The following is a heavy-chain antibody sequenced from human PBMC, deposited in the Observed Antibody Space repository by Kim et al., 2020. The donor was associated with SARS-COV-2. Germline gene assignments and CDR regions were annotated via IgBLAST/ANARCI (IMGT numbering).Heavy chain of an antibody. V-gene: IGHV3-30*07. J-gene: IGHJ4*02. Sequence: GTGRFTISRDNSKNTLYLQMNSLRAEDTAVYYCARGVNDFWSGYYVDFDYWGQGTLVTVSS. D-gene: IGHD3-3*01. CDR3: ARGVNDFWSGYYVDFDY.